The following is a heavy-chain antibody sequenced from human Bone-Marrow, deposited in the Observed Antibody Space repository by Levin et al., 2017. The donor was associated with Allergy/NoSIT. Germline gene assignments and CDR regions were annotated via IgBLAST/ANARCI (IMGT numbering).Heavy chain of an antibody. CDR1: GFTFSSYE. CDR2: ISSSGSTI. V-gene: IGHV3-48*03. Sequence: SCAASGFTFSSYEMNWVRQAPGKGLEWVSYISSSGSTIYYADSVKGRFTISRDNAKNSLYLQMNSLRAEDTAVYYCARDLPVYSSGWYELNYYGMDVWGQGTTVTVSS. D-gene: IGHD6-19*01. CDR3: ARDLPVYSSGWYELNYYGMDV. J-gene: IGHJ6*02.